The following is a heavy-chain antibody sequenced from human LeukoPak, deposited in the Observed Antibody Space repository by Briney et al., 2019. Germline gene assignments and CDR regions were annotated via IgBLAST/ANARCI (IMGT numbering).Heavy chain of an antibody. CDR1: GFTFSSYS. V-gene: IGHV3-48*01. D-gene: IGHD3-22*01. J-gene: IGHJ4*02. CDR3: ARRKLSSGYFVGY. Sequence: GGSLRLSCAASGFTFSSYSMNWVRQAPGKGLEWVSYISSSSSTIYYADSVKGRFTISRDNAKNSLYLQMNSLRAEDTAVYYCARRKLSSGYFVGYWGQGTLVTVSS. CDR2: ISSSSSTI.